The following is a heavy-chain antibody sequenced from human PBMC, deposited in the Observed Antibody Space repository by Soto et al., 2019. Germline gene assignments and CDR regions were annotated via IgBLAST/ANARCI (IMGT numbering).Heavy chain of an antibody. D-gene: IGHD2-2*01. J-gene: IGHJ5*02. CDR3: AGDSYQLPGVNWFDP. V-gene: IGHV3-33*01. CDR2: IWYDGSNK. Sequence: LRLSCAASGFTFSSYGMHWVRQAPGKGLEWVAVIWYDGSNKYYADSVKGRFTISRDNSKNTLYLQMNSLRAEDTAVYYCAGDSYQLPGVNWFDPWGQGTLVTVSS. CDR1: GFTFSSYG.